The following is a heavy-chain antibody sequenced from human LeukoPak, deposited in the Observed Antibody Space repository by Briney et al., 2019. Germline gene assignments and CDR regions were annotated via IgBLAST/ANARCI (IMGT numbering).Heavy chain of an antibody. D-gene: IGHD2-21*02. CDR2: ISWNSGSI. J-gene: IGHJ6*02. V-gene: IGHV3-9*01. CDR1: GFTFDDYA. Sequence: GGSLRLSCAASGFTFDDYAMHWVRQAPGKGLEWVSGISWNSGSIGYAHSVKGRFTIPRDNAKNSLYLQMNSLRAEDTALYYCAKDMGDPHRGYYYYGMDVWGQGTTVTVSS. CDR3: AKDMGDPHRGYYYYGMDV.